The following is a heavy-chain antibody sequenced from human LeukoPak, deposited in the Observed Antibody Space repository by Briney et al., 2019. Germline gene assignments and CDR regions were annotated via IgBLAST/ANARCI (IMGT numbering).Heavy chain of an antibody. Sequence: PSETLSLXCTVSGGSISSSSYYWGWIRQPPGKGLEWIGSIYYSGITYYNPSLKSRVTISVDTSKNQFSLNLSSVTAADTAVYYCASSRRYCSSTSCYTLRDYWGQGTLVTVSS. CDR3: ASSRRYCSSTSCYTLRDY. J-gene: IGHJ4*02. V-gene: IGHV4-39*01. CDR2: IYYSGIT. CDR1: GGSISSSSYY. D-gene: IGHD2-2*02.